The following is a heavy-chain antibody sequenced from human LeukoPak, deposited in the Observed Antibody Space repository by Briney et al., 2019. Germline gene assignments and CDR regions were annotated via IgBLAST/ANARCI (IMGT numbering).Heavy chain of an antibody. V-gene: IGHV3-53*01. CDR3: ARDQGIFDY. J-gene: IGHJ4*02. CDR2: IYSGGTT. Sequence: GGSLRLSCAASGFTVSSNYMSWVRQAPGKGLEWVSVIYSGGTTYYADSVKGRFTISRDNSKNSLYLQMNSLRDEDSAVYYCARDQGIFDYWGQGTLVTVSS. CDR1: GFTVSSNY.